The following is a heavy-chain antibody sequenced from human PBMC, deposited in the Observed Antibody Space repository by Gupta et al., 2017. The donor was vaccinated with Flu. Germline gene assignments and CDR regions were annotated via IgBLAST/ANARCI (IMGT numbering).Heavy chain of an antibody. J-gene: IGHJ3*02. CDR2: IIPIFGTA. CDR3: ARFPTPNQLLYADDAFDI. Sequence: QVQLVQSGAEVKKPGSSVKVSCKASGGTFSSYAISWVRQAPGQGLEWMGGIIPIFGTANYAQKFQGRVTITADESTSTAYMELSSLRSEDTAVYYCARFPTPNQLLYADDAFDIWGQGTMVTVSS. D-gene: IGHD2-2*02. V-gene: IGHV1-69*01. CDR1: GGTFSSYA.